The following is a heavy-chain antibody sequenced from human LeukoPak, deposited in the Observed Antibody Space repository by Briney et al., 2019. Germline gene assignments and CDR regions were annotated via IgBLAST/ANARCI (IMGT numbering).Heavy chain of an antibody. CDR1: GYTFTSYG. J-gene: IGHJ5*02. V-gene: IGHV1-18*01. CDR3: ARDSDCSSTSCYYWFDP. CDR2: ISAYNGNT. Sequence: GASVKVSCKASGYTFTSYGISWVRQAPGQGLEWMGWISAYNGNTNYAQKLQGRVTMTTDTSTSTAYTELRSLRSDDTAVYYCARDSDCSSTSCYYWFDPWGQGTLVTVSS. D-gene: IGHD2-2*01.